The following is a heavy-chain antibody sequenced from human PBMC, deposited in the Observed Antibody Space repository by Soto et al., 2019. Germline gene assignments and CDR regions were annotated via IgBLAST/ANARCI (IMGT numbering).Heavy chain of an antibody. J-gene: IGHJ5*02. CDR3: ARDKAVAGFDP. V-gene: IGHV1-18*01. CDR1: GYTFTSYG. CDR2: ISAYNGST. D-gene: IGHD6-19*01. Sequence: ASVKVSCKASGYTFTSYGISWVRQAPGQGLEWMGWISAYNGSTSYAQKFQGRVTMTRDTSTSTVYMELSSLRSEDTAVYYCARDKAVAGFDPWGQGTLVTSP.